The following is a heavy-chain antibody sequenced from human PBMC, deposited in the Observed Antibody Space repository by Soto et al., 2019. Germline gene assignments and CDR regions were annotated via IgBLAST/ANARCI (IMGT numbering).Heavy chain of an antibody. D-gene: IGHD2-2*02. CDR1: GGSISSSSYY. V-gene: IGHV4-39*01. CDR3: ARRNIVLVPAAIEWFDP. Sequence: SETLSLTCTVSGGSISSSSYYWGWIRQPPGKGLEWIGSIYYSGSTYYNPSLKSRVTISVDTSKNQFSLKLSSVTAADTVVYYCARRNIVLVPAAIEWFDPWGQGTLVTVSS. J-gene: IGHJ5*02. CDR2: IYYSGST.